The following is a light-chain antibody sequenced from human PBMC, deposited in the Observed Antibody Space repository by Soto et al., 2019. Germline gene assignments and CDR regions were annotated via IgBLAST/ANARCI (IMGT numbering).Light chain of an antibody. CDR1: SSNIGSNT. Sequence: QSVLTQPPSASGTPGQRVAISCSGNSSNIGSNTVNWYRQLPGTAPKLLIYSNNQRPSGVPDRFSGSKSGTSASLVISGLQSEHEADYYCAAWDDSLNGWVFGGGPKLTVL. CDR3: AAWDDSLNGWV. CDR2: SNN. V-gene: IGLV1-44*01. J-gene: IGLJ3*02.